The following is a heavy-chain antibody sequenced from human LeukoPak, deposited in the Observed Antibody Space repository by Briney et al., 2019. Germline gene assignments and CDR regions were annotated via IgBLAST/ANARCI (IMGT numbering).Heavy chain of an antibody. D-gene: IGHD3-3*01. J-gene: IGHJ4*02. CDR3: ARLGTIFGVVIFDY. CDR2: IYYSGST. Sequence: PSETLSLTCTVSGGSISSSSYYWGWIRQPPGKGLEWIGSIYYSGSTYYNPSLKGRVTISVDTSKNQFSLKLSSVTAADTAVYYRARLGTIFGVVIFDYWGQGTLVTVSS. V-gene: IGHV4-39*01. CDR1: GGSISSSSYY.